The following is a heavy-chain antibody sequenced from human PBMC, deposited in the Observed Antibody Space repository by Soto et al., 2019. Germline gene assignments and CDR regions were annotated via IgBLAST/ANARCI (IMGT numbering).Heavy chain of an antibody. J-gene: IGHJ4*02. D-gene: IGHD3-10*01. CDR2: ISSSGGST. CDR3: AKGGGDY. V-gene: IGHV3-23*01. CDR1: GFTFSSYT. Sequence: LRLSCAASGFTFSSYTMSWVRQGPGKGLEWVSGISSSGGSTVYADSVKGRFTISRDNFKNTLYLQMNSLRAEDTAVYYCAKGGGDYWGQGTPVTVSS.